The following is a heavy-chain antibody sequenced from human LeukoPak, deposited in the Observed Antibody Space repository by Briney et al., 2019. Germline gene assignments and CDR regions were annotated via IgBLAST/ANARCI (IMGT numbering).Heavy chain of an antibody. D-gene: IGHD2-2*01. Sequence: GASVKVSCKTSGYTFTNYGISWVRQAPGQGLEWMGWISAYNGATRSAQKFQGRVTMTTDTSTNTAYVELRSLRSDDTAVYYCARDRSSSWFYLDSWGQGTLVTVSS. J-gene: IGHJ4*02. V-gene: IGHV1-18*01. CDR1: GYTFTNYG. CDR3: ARDRSSSWFYLDS. CDR2: ISAYNGAT.